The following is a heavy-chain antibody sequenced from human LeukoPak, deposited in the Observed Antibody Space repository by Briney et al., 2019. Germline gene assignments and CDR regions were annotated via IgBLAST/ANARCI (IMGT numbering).Heavy chain of an antibody. CDR3: ARSFRRYYYYGMDV. Sequence: PGGSLRLSCAASGFTFSSYSMNWVRQAPGKGLEWVSYISSSSSTIYYADSVKGRFTISRDNAKNSLYLQMNSLRAEDTAVYYCARSFRRYYYYGMDVWGQGTTVTVSS. V-gene: IGHV3-48*04. CDR2: ISSSSSTI. J-gene: IGHJ6*02. CDR1: GFTFSSYS.